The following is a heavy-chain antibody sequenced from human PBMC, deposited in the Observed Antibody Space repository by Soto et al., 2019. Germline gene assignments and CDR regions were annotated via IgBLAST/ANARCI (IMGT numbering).Heavy chain of an antibody. Sequence: SETLSLTCTVSGGSISSGGYYWSWIRQHPGKGLEWIGYIYYSGSTYYNPSLKSRVTISVDTSKNQFSLKLSSVTAADTAVYYCARSPPNRFYDIIGYSGPEYFHHWGQGPLGTVSS. D-gene: IGHD3-22*01. CDR1: GGSISSGGYY. J-gene: IGHJ1*01. CDR3: ARSPPNRFYDIIGYSGPEYFHH. CDR2: IYYSGST. V-gene: IGHV4-31*03.